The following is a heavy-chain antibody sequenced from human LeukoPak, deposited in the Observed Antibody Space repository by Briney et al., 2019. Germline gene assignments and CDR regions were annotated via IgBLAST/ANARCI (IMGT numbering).Heavy chain of an antibody. CDR3: ARVIYLYYDYVWGGYYFDY. D-gene: IGHD3-16*01. CDR1: GFTFSSYW. CDR2: IKQDGSEK. V-gene: IGHV3-7*01. J-gene: IGHJ4*02. Sequence: GGSLRLSCAASGFTFSSYWMSWVRQAPGKGLEWVANIKQDGSEKYYVDSVKGRFTISRDNAKNSLYLQMNSLRAEDTAVYYCARVIYLYYDYVWGGYYFDYWGQRTLVTVSS.